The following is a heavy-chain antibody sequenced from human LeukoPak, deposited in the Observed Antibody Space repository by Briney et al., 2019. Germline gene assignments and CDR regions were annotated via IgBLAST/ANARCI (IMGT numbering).Heavy chain of an antibody. V-gene: IGHV3-74*01. CDR3: ARARYSYSSGWYA. Sequence: PGGSLRLSCAASGFIFSNYWMHWVRHAPGKGLLWVSRIDSDGSSTTYADSVKGRFTISRDNAKNTLYLQMNSLRAEDTAVYYCARARYSYSSGWYAWGQGTLVTVSS. J-gene: IGHJ4*02. D-gene: IGHD6-19*01. CDR2: IDSDGSST. CDR1: GFIFSNYW.